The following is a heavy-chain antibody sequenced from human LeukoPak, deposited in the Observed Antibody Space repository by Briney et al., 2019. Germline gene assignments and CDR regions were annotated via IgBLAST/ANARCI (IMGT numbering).Heavy chain of an antibody. V-gene: IGHV4-34*01. CDR3: ARGRTGYHLLPTKKNYSYYYIDV. J-gene: IGHJ6*03. CDR2: INHSGST. CDR1: GGSFSGYY. Sequence: SETLSLTYAVYGGSFSGYYWSWIRQPPGKGLEWIGEINHSGSTNYNPSLKSRVTISVDTSKNQFSLKLTSVTAADTAVYYCARGRTGYHLLPTKKNYSYYYIDVWGTGTTVTVSS. D-gene: IGHD2-2*01.